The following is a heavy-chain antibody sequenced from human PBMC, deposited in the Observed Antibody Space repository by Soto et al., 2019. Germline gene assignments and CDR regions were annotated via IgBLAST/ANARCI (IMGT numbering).Heavy chain of an antibody. D-gene: IGHD6-19*01. CDR3: ARVTAGTEYFDL. J-gene: IGHJ3*01. CDR1: GSSIINSE. Sequence: QVQLQESGPGLVKPSETLSLTCSVSGSSIINSEWGWVRQPPGQTLEWIGYIYPNGDTNYSPSLTSRVAISVDTSNNQLSLKLNSVTATDTAVYFCARVTAGTEYFDLWGQGTVVSVSS. CDR2: IYPNGDT. V-gene: IGHV4-4*08.